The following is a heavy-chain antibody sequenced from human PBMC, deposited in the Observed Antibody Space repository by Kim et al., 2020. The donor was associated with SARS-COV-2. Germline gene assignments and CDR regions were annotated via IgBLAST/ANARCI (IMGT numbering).Heavy chain of an antibody. CDR1: GFTFSSYA. CDR3: ARDDLVVTATFDY. CDR2: ISYDGSNK. D-gene: IGHD2-21*02. J-gene: IGHJ4*02. Sequence: GGSLRLSCAASGFTFSSYAMHWVRQAPGKGLEWVAVISYDGSNKYYADSVKGRFTISRDNSKNTLYLQMNSLRAEDTAVYYCARDDLVVTATFDYWGQGTLVTVSS. V-gene: IGHV3-30*04.